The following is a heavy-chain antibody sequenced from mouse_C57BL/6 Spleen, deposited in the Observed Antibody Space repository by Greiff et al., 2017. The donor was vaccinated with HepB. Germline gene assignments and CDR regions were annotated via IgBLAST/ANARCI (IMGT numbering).Heavy chain of an antibody. V-gene: IGHV1-26*01. CDR3: ARGAGGSRSFDY. J-gene: IGHJ2*01. Sequence: EVQLQQSGPELVKPGASVKISCKASGYTFTDYYMNWVKQSHGKSLEWIGDINPNNGGTSYNQKFKGKATLTVDKSSSTAYMELRSLTSEDSAVYYCARGAGGSRSFDYWGQGTTLTVSS. D-gene: IGHD1-1*01. CDR1: GYTFTDYY. CDR2: INPNNGGT.